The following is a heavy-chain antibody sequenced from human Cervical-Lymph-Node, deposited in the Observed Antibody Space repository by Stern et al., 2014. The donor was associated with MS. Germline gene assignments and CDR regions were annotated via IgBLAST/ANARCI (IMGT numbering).Heavy chain of an antibody. J-gene: IGHJ4*02. CDR2: ISHDGDTI. CDR3: ARATPGRPAY. D-gene: IGHD2-15*01. Sequence: QVQLVESGGGAVKPGGSLRLSCAASGFDFSDYYMTWIRQAPGQGLEWVSYISHDGDTIYYSDSVNGRFTVSRDNAKNSMYLQMSSLRVGDTAVYYCARATPGRPAYWGQGILVSVSS. V-gene: IGHV3-11*01. CDR1: GFDFSDYY.